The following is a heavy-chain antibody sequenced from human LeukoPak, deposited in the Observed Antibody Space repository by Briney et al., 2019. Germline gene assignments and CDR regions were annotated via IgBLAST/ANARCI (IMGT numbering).Heavy chain of an antibody. Sequence: PSETLSLTCTVSGGSISSYYRSWIRQPPGKGLEWIGYIYYSGSTNYNPSLKSRVTISVDTSKNQFSLKLSSVTAADTAVYYCARLYSSSLGRVFDYWGQGTLVTVSS. V-gene: IGHV4-59*01. J-gene: IGHJ4*02. CDR1: GGSISSYY. D-gene: IGHD6-13*01. CDR3: ARLYSSSLGRVFDY. CDR2: IYYSGST.